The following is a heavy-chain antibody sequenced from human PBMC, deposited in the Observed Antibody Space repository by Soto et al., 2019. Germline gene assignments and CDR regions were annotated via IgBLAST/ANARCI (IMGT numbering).Heavy chain of an antibody. J-gene: IGHJ6*02. CDR3: ARIDGQGTYYDFWSGYYTNYYYGMDV. V-gene: IGHV1-18*01. Sequence: QVQLVQSGAEVKKPGASVKVSCKASGYTFTSYGISWVRQAPGQGLEWMGWISAYNGNTNYAQKLQGRVTMTTDTSTSTAYMELRSLRSDDTAVYYCARIDGQGTYYDFWSGYYTNYYYGMDVWGQGTTVTVSS. CDR2: ISAYNGNT. CDR1: GYTFTSYG. D-gene: IGHD3-3*01.